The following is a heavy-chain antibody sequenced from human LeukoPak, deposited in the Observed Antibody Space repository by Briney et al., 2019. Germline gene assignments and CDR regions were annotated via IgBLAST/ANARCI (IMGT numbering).Heavy chain of an antibody. CDR3: AKGSDYEDYYYVDV. V-gene: IGHV1-2*02. Sequence: GASVTVSCKASGYRFTGYYMHWVRQAPGQGLEWMAWINPKSGDTFFAPKFQGRVTITRDTSISTASMNLSRLTSDDTAMYYCAKGSDYEDYYYVDVWGKGTTVTVSS. CDR1: GYRFTGYY. J-gene: IGHJ6*03. D-gene: IGHD4-17*01. CDR2: INPKSGDT.